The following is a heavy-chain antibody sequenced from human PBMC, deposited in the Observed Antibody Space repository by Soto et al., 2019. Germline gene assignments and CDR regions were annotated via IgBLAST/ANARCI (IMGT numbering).Heavy chain of an antibody. V-gene: IGHV4-34*01. CDR3: ARTAEYCSGGSCDSPLVY. Sequence: QVQLQQWGAGLLKPSETLSLTCAVYGGSFSGYYWSWIRQPPGKGLEWIGEINHSGSTNYNPSLKSRVTISVDTAKNQFSLKLSSVTAADTAVYYCARTAEYCSGGSCDSPLVYLGQGTLVTFSS. D-gene: IGHD2-15*01. CDR1: GGSFSGYY. J-gene: IGHJ4*02. CDR2: INHSGST.